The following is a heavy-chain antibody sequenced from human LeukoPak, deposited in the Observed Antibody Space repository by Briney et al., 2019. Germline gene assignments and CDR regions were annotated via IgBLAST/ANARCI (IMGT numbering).Heavy chain of an antibody. CDR3: ASSYCSSTSCYRGAFDI. Sequence: PSETLSLTCTVSGGSISSYYWSWIRQPPGQGLEWIGYIYYSWSTNYNPSLKRRVTISVDTSKNQFSLKLSSVSAADAAVYYCASSYCSSTSCYRGAFDIWGRGTMVTVSS. V-gene: IGHV4-59*01. CDR1: GGSISSYY. D-gene: IGHD2-2*01. J-gene: IGHJ3*02. CDR2: IYYSWST.